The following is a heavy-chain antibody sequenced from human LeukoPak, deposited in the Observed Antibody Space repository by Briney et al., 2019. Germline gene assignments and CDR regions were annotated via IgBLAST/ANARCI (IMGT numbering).Heavy chain of an antibody. V-gene: IGHV1-69*01. Sequence: SVKVSCKASGGSFSTYAISWVRQAPGQGLEWMGGIIPFFGTPSYAQKFHGRVTITADESTNTAYMEVSSLRSEDTALYYCARYKVPPHQDSSMVPGVYYYYGMDVWGLGTRSPSP. CDR2: IIPFFGTP. J-gene: IGHJ6*02. CDR3: ARYKVPPHQDSSMVPGVYYYYGMDV. CDR1: GGSFSTYA. D-gene: IGHD3-10*01.